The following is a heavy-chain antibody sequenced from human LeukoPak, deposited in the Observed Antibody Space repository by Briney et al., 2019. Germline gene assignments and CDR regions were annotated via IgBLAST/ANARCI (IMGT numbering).Heavy chain of an antibody. CDR3: TTTGDYGGNSDFDY. J-gene: IGHJ4*02. V-gene: IGHV3-30*03. CDR1: GFTFSSYG. D-gene: IGHD4-23*01. Sequence: GGSLRLSCAASGFTFSSYGMHWVRQAPGKGLEWVAVITYDGSNKYYADSVKGRFTISRDNSKNTLYLQMNSLKTEDTAVYYCTTTGDYGGNSDFDYWGQGTLVTVSS. CDR2: ITYDGSNK.